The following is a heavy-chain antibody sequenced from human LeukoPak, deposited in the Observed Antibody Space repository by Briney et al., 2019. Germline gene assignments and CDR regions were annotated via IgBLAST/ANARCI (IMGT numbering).Heavy chain of an antibody. V-gene: IGHV1-69*13. Sequence: ASVKVSCKASGGTFSSYAISWVRQAPGQGLEWMGGIIPIFGTANYAQKFQGRVTITADESTSTAYMELSSLRSEDTAVYYCASGSAIAARQGYFDYWGQGTLVTVSS. CDR1: GGTFSSYA. J-gene: IGHJ4*02. D-gene: IGHD6-6*01. CDR3: ASGSAIAARQGYFDY. CDR2: IIPIFGTA.